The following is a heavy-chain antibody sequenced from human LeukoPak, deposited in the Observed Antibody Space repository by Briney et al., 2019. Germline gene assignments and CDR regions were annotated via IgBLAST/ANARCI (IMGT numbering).Heavy chain of an antibody. CDR1: GFTFSSYG. CDR2: IRYDGSNK. D-gene: IGHD1-26*01. CDR3: AKDRGSYGAGYYFDY. Sequence: PGGSLRLSCAASGFTFSSYGMHWVRQAPGKGLEWVAFIRYDGSNKYYADPVKGRFTISRDNSKNTLYLQMNSLRAEDTAVYYCAKDRGSYGAGYYFDYWGQGTLVTVSS. J-gene: IGHJ4*02. V-gene: IGHV3-30*02.